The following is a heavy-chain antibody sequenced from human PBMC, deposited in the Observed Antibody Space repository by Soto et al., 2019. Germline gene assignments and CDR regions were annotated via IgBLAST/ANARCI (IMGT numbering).Heavy chain of an antibody. V-gene: IGHV4-31*03. D-gene: IGHD3-22*01. CDR1: GGSISSGGYY. J-gene: IGHJ6*02. CDR2: IYYSGST. Sequence: SETLSLTCTVSGGSISSGGYYWSWIRQHPGKGLEWIGYIYYSGSTYYNTSLKNRVTISVPPSKHQFSLKLSTLTAADTAVYYCARDLYYYDSSGYWAPYYYYYGMDVWGQGTTVTVSS. CDR3: ARDLYYYDSSGYWAPYYYYYGMDV.